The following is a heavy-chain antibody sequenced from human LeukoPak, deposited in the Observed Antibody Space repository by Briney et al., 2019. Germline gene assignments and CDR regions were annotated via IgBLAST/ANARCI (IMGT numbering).Heavy chain of an antibody. Sequence: SETLSLTCTVSGGSISTYYWNWIRQPPGKGLEWIGYIYYSGSTNYNPSFKSRVSMSVDTSKSQFSLKLPSVTAADPAVYFCARPLEDGVVPLYWGQGILVTVSS. CDR3: ARPLEDGVVPLY. J-gene: IGHJ4*02. D-gene: IGHD4-17*01. CDR2: IYYSGST. V-gene: IGHV4-59*01. CDR1: GGSISTYY.